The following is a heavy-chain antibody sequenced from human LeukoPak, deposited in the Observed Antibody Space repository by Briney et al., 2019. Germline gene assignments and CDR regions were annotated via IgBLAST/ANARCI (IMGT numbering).Heavy chain of an antibody. Sequence: SETLSLTCTVSGGSISSSSYYCGWIRQPPGKGLEWIGSIYYSGSTYYNPSLKSRVTISVDTSKNQFSLKLSSVTAADTAVYYCASHRYCGGDCYSFTLLDYWGQGTLVTVSS. CDR3: ASHRYCGGDCYSFTLLDY. J-gene: IGHJ4*02. CDR1: GGSISSSSYY. CDR2: IYYSGST. V-gene: IGHV4-39*07. D-gene: IGHD2-21*02.